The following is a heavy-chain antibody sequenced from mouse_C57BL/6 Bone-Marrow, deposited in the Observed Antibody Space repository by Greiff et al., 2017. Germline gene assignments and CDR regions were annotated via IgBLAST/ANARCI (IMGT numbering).Heavy chain of an antibody. CDR1: GYAFSSSW. D-gene: IGHD5-5*01. V-gene: IGHV1-82*01. CDR3: ARFLTTYYYFDY. CDR2: IYPGDGDT. J-gene: IGHJ2*01. Sequence: VQLQESGPELVKPGASVKISCKASGYAFSSSWMNWVKQRPGKGLEWIGLIYPGDGDTKYNGKFKGKATLTADKSSSTAYMQLSSLTSEDSAVYFCARFLTTYYYFDYWGQGTTLTVSS.